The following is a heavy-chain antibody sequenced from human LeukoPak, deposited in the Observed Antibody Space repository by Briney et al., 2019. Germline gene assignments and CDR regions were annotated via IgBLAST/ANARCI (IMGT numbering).Heavy chain of an antibody. D-gene: IGHD3-10*01. CDR1: GGSISSYY. V-gene: IGHV4-59*01. J-gene: IGHJ5*02. CDR2: IYSSGSA. CDR3: AREAYGSTGFDP. Sequence: SETLSLTCTVSGGSISSYYWSWIRQPPGKGLGWIGYIYSSGSAKYNPSLKSRVTISIDTSKNQFSLKLTSVTAADTAVYYCAREAYGSTGFDPWGQGTLVTVSS.